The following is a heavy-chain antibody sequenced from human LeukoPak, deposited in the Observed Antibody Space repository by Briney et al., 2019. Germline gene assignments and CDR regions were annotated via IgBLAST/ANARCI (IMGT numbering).Heavy chain of an antibody. J-gene: IGHJ4*02. CDR1: GFTVSSNY. V-gene: IGHV3-30-3*01. CDR3: ARESLEY. Sequence: PGGSLRLSCAASGFTVSSNYMSWVRQAPGKGLEWVAVISYDGSNKYYADSVKGRFTISRDNSKNTVYLQMNSLRTEDTAVYYCARESLEYWGQGTLVTVSS. CDR2: ISYDGSNK.